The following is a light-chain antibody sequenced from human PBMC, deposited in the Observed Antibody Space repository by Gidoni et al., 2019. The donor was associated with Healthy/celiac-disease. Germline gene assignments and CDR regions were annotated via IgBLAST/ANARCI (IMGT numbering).Light chain of an antibody. Sequence: DIQLTQSPSFLSASVGDRVTITCRASQGISSYLAWYQQNPGKAPKLLIYAASALQSGVPSRFSGSGSGTEFTLTISSLQPEDFATYYWQQRNSYQFTFGPGTKVDIK. CDR1: QGISSY. J-gene: IGKJ3*01. CDR2: AAS. V-gene: IGKV1-9*01. CDR3: QQRNSYQFT.